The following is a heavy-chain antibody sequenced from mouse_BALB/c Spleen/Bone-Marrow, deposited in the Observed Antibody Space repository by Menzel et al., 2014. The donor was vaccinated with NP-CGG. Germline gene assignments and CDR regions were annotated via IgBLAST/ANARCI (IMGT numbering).Heavy chain of an antibody. CDR3: PHTTHGRSFAD. Sequence: EVQLQESGAELVKPGASVKLSCTASGFDIKNTYMHWVKQRPEQGLEWIGRIDPANGNIKYDPKFQGKATITADTSSNTAYLQMSRMTREDPGASFCPHTTHGRSFADWGQGTSITVSA. D-gene: IGHD1-2*01. J-gene: IGHJ3*01. CDR1: GFDIKNTY. V-gene: IGHV14-3*02. CDR2: IDPANGNI.